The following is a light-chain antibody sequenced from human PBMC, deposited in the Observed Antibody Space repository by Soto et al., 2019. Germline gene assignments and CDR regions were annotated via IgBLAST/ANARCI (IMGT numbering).Light chain of an antibody. CDR2: SAS. V-gene: IGKV1-12*01. CDR3: QQADSFPLT. J-gene: IGKJ5*01. Sequence: DIQMTQSPSSVSASVGDRVTITCRASQAISTWLAWYQQKPGKAPKLLVYSASSLQTGVPSRFSGSGSGTDFTPTISSLQPEDFATYYCQQADSFPLTFGQGTRLEIK. CDR1: QAISTW.